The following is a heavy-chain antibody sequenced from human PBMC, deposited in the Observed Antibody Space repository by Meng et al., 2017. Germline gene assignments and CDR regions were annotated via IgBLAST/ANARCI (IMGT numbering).Heavy chain of an antibody. D-gene: IGHD2-8*02. CDR1: GDSVSSNSAA. CDR3: ARGVVYAISYFDY. Sequence: QVQLPRSGPGLVNPSQTPALPGAISGDSVSSNSAAWNWIRQSPSRGLEWLRRTYYRSKWYNDYAVSVKSRITINPDTSKNQFSLQLNSVTPEDTAVYYCARGVVYAISYFDYWGQGTLVTVSS. J-gene: IGHJ4*02. V-gene: IGHV6-1*01. CDR2: TYYRSKWYN.